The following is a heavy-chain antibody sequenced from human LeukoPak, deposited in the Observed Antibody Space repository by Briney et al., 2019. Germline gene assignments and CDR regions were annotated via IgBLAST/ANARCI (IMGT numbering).Heavy chain of an antibody. CDR1: GYTFTGYY. CDR2: INPNSGGT. Sequence: EASVKVSCKASGYTFTGYYMHWVRQAPGQGLEWMGWINPNSGGTNYAQKFQGRVTMTRDTSISTAYMELGRLRSDDTAVYYCARGAAVAGKELFDYWGQGTLVTVSS. D-gene: IGHD6-19*01. J-gene: IGHJ4*02. V-gene: IGHV1-2*02. CDR3: ARGAAVAGKELFDY.